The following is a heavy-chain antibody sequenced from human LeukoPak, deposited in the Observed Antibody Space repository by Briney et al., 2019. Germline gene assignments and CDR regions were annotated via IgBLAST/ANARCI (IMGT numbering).Heavy chain of an antibody. J-gene: IGHJ5*02. CDR3: GSGTQGAYNWFDP. V-gene: IGHV3-23*01. Sequence: SGGSLRLSCAASGFTFSSYAMSWVRQAPGKGLEWVSGISGSGDIKVYADSVKGRFTISRDNSKDTLYLQMNSLRAEDTAVYYCGSGTQGAYNWFDPWGQGTLVTVSS. D-gene: IGHD1-26*01. CDR1: GFTFSSYA. CDR2: ISGSGDIK.